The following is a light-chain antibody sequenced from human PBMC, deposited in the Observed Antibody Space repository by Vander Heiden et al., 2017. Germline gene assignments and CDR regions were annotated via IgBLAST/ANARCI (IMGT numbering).Light chain of an antibody. CDR2: SNN. CDR1: SSNIGSNT. Sequence: QSVLTQPPSASGTPGPRVTISCSGSSSNIGSNTVNWYQQLPGTAPKLLIYSNNQRPSGVPDRFSGSKSGTSVSLAISGLQSEDEADYYCAAWDDSLNGWVFGGGTKLTVL. J-gene: IGLJ3*02. V-gene: IGLV1-44*01. CDR3: AAWDDSLNGWV.